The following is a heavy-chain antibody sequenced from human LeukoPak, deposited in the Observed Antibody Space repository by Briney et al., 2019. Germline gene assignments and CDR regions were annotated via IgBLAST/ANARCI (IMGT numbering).Heavy chain of an antibody. CDR2: TSASGGST. V-gene: IGHV3-23*01. CDR3: AKDLRGSNWYPFDY. Sequence: GGSLRLSCEASGFTLSTYWMTWVRQAPGKGLEWVSATSASGGSTYYVDSVKGRFTISRDNSKNTLYLQMNSLRAEDTALYYCAKDLRGSNWYPFDYWGQGTLVTVSS. CDR1: GFTLSTYW. D-gene: IGHD6-13*01. J-gene: IGHJ4*02.